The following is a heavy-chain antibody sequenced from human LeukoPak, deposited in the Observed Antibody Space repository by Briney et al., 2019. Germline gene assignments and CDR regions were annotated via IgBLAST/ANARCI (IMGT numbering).Heavy chain of an antibody. V-gene: IGHV1-69*13. J-gene: IGHJ4*02. CDR1: GGTFSSYA. Sequence: SVKVSCKASGGTFSSYAISRVRQAPGQGLEWMGGIIPIFGTANYAQKFQGRVTITADESTSTAYMELSSLRSEDTAVYYCARDPIGSRWPYYFDFWGQGTLVTVSS. CDR3: ARDPIGSRWPYYFDF. D-gene: IGHD6-13*01. CDR2: IIPIFGTA.